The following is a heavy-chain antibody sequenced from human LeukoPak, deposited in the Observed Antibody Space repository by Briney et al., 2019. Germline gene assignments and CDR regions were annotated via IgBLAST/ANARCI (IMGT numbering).Heavy chain of an antibody. Sequence: GGSLRLSCAASGFIFNDYAMHWVRQAPGKGLEWVSGISRDSGTIVYADSVKGRFTISRDNARNSLYLQMNSLRVEDTAVYYCAKDRDSSSPGYWGQGTLVTVSS. CDR1: GFIFNDYA. CDR2: ISRDSGTI. D-gene: IGHD6-6*01. CDR3: AKDRDSSSPGY. V-gene: IGHV3-9*01. J-gene: IGHJ4*02.